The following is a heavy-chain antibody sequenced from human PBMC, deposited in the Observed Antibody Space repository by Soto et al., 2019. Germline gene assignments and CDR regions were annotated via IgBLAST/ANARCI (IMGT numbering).Heavy chain of an antibody. CDR3: ARGAMAKFDY. CDR1: GGTFCSHG. D-gene: IGHD5-18*01. V-gene: IGHV1-69*01. CDR2: FIAMLGTP. Sequence: QVQLVQSGAEVKKPGSSVKVSCKASGGTFCSHGVAWVRQAPGQGLEWMGGFIAMLGTPTYGKKVQGRATITADESLTSSYLELRSLRSEDTAVYFCARGAMAKFDYWGQGTVVTVSS. J-gene: IGHJ4*02.